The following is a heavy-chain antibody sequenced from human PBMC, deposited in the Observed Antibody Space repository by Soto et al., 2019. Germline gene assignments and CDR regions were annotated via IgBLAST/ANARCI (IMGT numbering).Heavy chain of an antibody. CDR1: GFTFSSYA. Sequence: GGSLRLSCAASGFTFSSYAMSWVRQAPGKGLEWVSAISGSGGSTYYADSVKGRFTISRDNSKNTLYLQMNSLRAEDTAVYYCAKVIRYSYGIYYFDYWGQGTLVTVSS. V-gene: IGHV3-23*01. J-gene: IGHJ4*02. D-gene: IGHD5-18*01. CDR3: AKVIRYSYGIYYFDY. CDR2: ISGSGGST.